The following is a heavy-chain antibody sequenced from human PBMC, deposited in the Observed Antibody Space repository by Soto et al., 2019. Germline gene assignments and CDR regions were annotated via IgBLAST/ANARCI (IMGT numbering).Heavy chain of an antibody. Sequence: LSLTCAISGDSVSSNSAAWSWIRKPPSRGLEWLGRTYYRSKWYNDYAVSVKSRITINPDTSKNQFSLQLNSVTPEDTAVYYCARASGSRDWFDPWGQGTPVTVSS. J-gene: IGHJ5*02. CDR2: TYYRSKWYN. V-gene: IGHV6-1*01. CDR3: ARASGSRDWFDP. CDR1: GDSVSSNSAA.